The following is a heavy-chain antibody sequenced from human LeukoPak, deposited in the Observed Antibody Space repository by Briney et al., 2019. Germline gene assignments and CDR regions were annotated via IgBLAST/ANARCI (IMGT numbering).Heavy chain of an antibody. V-gene: IGHV4-61*01. J-gene: IGHJ3*02. D-gene: IGHD3-10*01. CDR1: GGSVNSITYY. CDR2: VYNSGST. Sequence: PSETLSLTCSVSGGSVNSITYYWSWIRQSPGKGLEWIGFVYNSGSTNYNPSLKSRVTISVDTSKNKFSLKLTSVTAADTAIYFCASRAKLYSGSGSPGDAFEIWGQGTMVTVSS. CDR3: ASRAKLYSGSGSPGDAFEI.